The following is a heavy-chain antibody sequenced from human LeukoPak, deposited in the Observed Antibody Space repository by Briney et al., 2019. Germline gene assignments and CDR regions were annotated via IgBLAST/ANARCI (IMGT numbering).Heavy chain of an antibody. CDR3: AKAARLLILRFGVPPHFDY. Sequence: GGSLRLSCAASGFTFSSYAMSWVRQAPGKGLEWVSAISGSGGSTYYADSVKGRFTISRDNSKNPLYLQMNSLRAEDTAVYYCAKAARLLILRFGVPPHFDYWGKGPLVTVSS. CDR2: ISGSGGST. V-gene: IGHV3-23*01. CDR1: GFTFSSYA. D-gene: IGHD2-8*01. J-gene: IGHJ4*02.